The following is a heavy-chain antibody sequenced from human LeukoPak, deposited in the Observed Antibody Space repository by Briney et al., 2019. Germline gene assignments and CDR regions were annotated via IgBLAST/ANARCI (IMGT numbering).Heavy chain of an antibody. D-gene: IGHD3-22*01. CDR1: GYTFTGYY. CDR3: ARDAAHQATVVVTNEPRGTPGAADY. Sequence: ASVRVSCKASGYTFTGYYIHWVRQAPGQGLEWMGWINPNSSGTSYAQKFQGRVTMTRDTSISTAYMEVSRLTSDDTAVYYCARDAAHQATVVVTNEPRGTPGAADYWGQGTLVTVSS. CDR2: INPNSSGT. V-gene: IGHV1-2*02. J-gene: IGHJ4*02.